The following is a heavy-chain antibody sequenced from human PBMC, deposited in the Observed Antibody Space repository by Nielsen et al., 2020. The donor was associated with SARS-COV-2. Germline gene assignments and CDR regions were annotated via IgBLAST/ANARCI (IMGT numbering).Heavy chain of an antibody. V-gene: IGHV1-8*01. CDR3: ARSYSSGWYWFDP. CDR2: MNPNSGNT. J-gene: IGHJ5*02. D-gene: IGHD6-19*01. Sequence: ASVKVSCKASGYTFTSYDINWVRQATGQGLEWMGWMNPNSGNTGYAQKFQGRVTITADESTSTAYMELSSLRSEDTAVYYCARSYSSGWYWFDPWGQGTLVTVSS. CDR1: GYTFTSYD.